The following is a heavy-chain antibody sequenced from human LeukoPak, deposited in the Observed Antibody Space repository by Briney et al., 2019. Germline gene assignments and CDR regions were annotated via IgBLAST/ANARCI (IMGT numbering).Heavy chain of an antibody. CDR3: ASGPYYYGSGSYYNPNSAFDY. Sequence: ASVKVSCKASGYTFTSHDINWVRQATGQGLEWMGWMSPNSGDTGYAQKFQGRVMITADESTSTAYMELSSLRSEDTAVYYCASGPYYYGSGSYYNPNSAFDYWGQGTLATVSS. J-gene: IGHJ4*02. V-gene: IGHV1-8*01. CDR1: GYTFTSHD. CDR2: MSPNSGDT. D-gene: IGHD3-10*01.